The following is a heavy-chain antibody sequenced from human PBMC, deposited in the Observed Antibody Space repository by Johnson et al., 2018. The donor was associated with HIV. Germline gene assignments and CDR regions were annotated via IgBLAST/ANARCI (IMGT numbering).Heavy chain of an antibody. D-gene: IGHD6-13*01. J-gene: IGHJ3*02. CDR2: IYSGDRT. CDR1: GFIFRDYY. Sequence: VHLVESGGGVVQPGRSLRLSCAASGFIFRDYYMSWIRQAPGKGLEWVSVIYSGDRTYSAVSVRGRFTISRDNSKNTQYLQMNSLRAEDTAVYYCAREGEGYSSSWYDAFDIWGQGTMVTVSS. V-gene: IGHV3-66*02. CDR3: AREGEGYSSSWYDAFDI.